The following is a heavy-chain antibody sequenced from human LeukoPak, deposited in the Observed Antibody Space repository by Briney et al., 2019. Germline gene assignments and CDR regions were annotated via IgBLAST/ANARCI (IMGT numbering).Heavy chain of an antibody. CDR2: IIPIFGTA. CDR1: GCTFSSYA. V-gene: IGHV1-69*13. J-gene: IGHJ3*02. Sequence: ASVKVSCKASGCTFSSYAISWVRQAPGQGLEWMGGIIPIFGTANYAQKFQGRVTITADESTSTAYMELSSLRSEDTAVYYCAGHSQRGFLEYPNAFDIWGQGTMVTVSS. CDR3: AGHSQRGFLEYPNAFDI. D-gene: IGHD3-3*01.